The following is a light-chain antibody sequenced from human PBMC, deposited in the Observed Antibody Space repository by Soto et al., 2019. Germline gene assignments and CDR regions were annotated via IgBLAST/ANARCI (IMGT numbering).Light chain of an antibody. V-gene: IGKV4-1*01. CDR1: QRVLYSSNNKKY. CDR2: WAS. J-gene: IGKJ1*01. CDR3: HQYYSTPWT. Sequence: DIVMTQSPDSLAVSLGARATINCKSSQRVLYSSNNKKYLAWYQQKPGQPPKLLIYWASTRESGVPDRFSGSGSGTDFTLTISSLQAEDVAVYYCHQYYSTPWTFGQGTKVEIK.